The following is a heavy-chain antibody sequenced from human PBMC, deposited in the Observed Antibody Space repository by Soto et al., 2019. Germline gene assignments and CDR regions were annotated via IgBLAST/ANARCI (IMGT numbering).Heavy chain of an antibody. V-gene: IGHV4-59*08. J-gene: IGHJ4*02. CDR3: AGHSDCDMLAGCSCYFDY. CDR1: GGSIINYY. D-gene: IGHD3-16*01. Sequence: PSETLSLTCSVSGGSIINYYWSWIRQPPGKGLEWLGFIYYDGDTNYNPSLRSRVTISVDTSKNQFSLTLRSVSAADTALYFCAGHSDCDMLAGCSCYFDYWGQGTLVTVSS. CDR2: IYYDGDT.